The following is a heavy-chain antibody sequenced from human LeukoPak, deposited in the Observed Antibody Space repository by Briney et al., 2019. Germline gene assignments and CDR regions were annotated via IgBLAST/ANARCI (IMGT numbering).Heavy chain of an antibody. CDR2: INQDGSEK. CDR3: ARDHVVDGLVFDY. Sequence: GSLRLSCTASGFTFSSHWMSWVRQAPGKGLEWVANINQDGSEKYYVDSVKGRFTISRDNAKNSLYLQMNSLRAEDTAIYYCARDHVVDGLVFDYWGQGALVTVSS. J-gene: IGHJ4*02. CDR1: GFTFSSHW. V-gene: IGHV3-7*01. D-gene: IGHD2-15*01.